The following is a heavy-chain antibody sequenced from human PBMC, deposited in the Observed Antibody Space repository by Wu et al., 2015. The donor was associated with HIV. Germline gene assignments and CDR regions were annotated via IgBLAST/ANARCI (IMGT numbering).Heavy chain of an antibody. Sequence: QVQLVQSGAEVKKPGASVKVSCKASGYIFTSYGISWVRQAPGQGLEWMGWISAYSGNTDYAQKFQGRVTMTRDTSISTAYMELSRLRSDDTAVYYCAIDSVRSRRFDPWDLGNRGHR. CDR1: GYIFTSYG. CDR3: AIDSVRSRRFDP. V-gene: IGHV1-18*01. J-gene: IGHJ5*02. D-gene: IGHD4-17*01. CDR2: ISAYSGNT.